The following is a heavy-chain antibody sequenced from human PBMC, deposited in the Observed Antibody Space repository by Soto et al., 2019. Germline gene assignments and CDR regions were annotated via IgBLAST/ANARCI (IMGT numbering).Heavy chain of an antibody. CDR1: GGTFKNNG. CDR2: IIPVFGTT. CDR3: ARENAVAVATILYYFDY. D-gene: IGHD5-12*01. J-gene: IGHJ4*02. Sequence: QVHLVQSGAEVKKAGSSVKVSCKAPGGTFKNNGISWVRQAPGQGLEWMGGIIPVFGTTNYAQKFQGRLTITADDLTSTVYMELSRLRYEDTAVYYCARENAVAVATILYYFDYWGPGTLVTVSS. V-gene: IGHV1-69*01.